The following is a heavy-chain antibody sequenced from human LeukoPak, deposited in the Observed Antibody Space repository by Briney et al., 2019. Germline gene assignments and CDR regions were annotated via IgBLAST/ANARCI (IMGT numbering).Heavy chain of an antibody. CDR2: MSGSGGST. D-gene: IGHD5-12*01. J-gene: IGHJ2*01. CDR1: GFTFSSHA. Sequence: GGSLRLSCAGSGFTFSSHAMSWVRQAPGKGLEWVSAMSGSGGSTYYADSVKGRFTISRDNSKNTLYLQMNSLRAEDTAVYYCARSVATGEFDLWGRGTLVTVSS. V-gene: IGHV3-23*01. CDR3: ARSVATGEFDL.